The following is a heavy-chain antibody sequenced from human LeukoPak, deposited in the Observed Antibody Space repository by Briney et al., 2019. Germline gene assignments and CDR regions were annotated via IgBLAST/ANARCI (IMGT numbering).Heavy chain of an antibody. CDR2: ISSSSSYI. D-gene: IGHD4-23*01. Sequence: GGSLRLSCAASGFTFSSYSMNWVRQAPGKGLEWVSSISSSSSYIYYADSLKGRFTISRDNAKNSLYLQMNSLRAEDMAVYYCARGSLSTVVTSGFDYWGQGTLVTVSS. V-gene: IGHV3-21*01. CDR1: GFTFSSYS. CDR3: ARGSLSTVVTSGFDY. J-gene: IGHJ4*02.